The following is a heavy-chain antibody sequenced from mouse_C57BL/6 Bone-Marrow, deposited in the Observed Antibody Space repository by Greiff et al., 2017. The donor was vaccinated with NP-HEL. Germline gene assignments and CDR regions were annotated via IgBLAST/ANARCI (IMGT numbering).Heavy chain of an antibody. CDR2: IWWDDDK. D-gene: IGHD1-1*01. CDR1: GFSLSTFGMG. V-gene: IGHV8-8*01. J-gene: IGHJ1*03. CDR3: ARARGYYGRYFDV. Sequence: QVTLKESGPGILQPSQTLSLTCSFSGFSLSTFGMGVGWIRQPSGKGLEWLAHIWWDDDKYYNPALKSRLTISKDTSKNQVFLKSANVDTADTATDYCARARGYYGRYFDVWGTGTTVTVSS.